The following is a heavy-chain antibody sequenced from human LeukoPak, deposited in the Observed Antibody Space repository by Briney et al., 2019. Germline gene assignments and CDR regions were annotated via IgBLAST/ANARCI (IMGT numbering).Heavy chain of an antibody. CDR1: GGSFSHNY. CDR2: IHPSGTT. D-gene: IGHD4-11*01. CDR3: VRGVDSVKLGY. J-gene: IGHJ4*02. Sequence: PSETLSLTCTVYGGSFSHNYWHWIRQPPGKGLEWIGEIHPSGTTTYNPSLESRVSISVDTPNNQFSLRVTSVTAADTAIYYCVRGVDSVKLGYWGRGTLVTVSS. V-gene: IGHV4-34*01.